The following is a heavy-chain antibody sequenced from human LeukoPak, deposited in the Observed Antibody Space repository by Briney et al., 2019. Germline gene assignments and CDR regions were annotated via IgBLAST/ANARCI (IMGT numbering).Heavy chain of an antibody. Sequence: SETLSLTCTVSGGSISSSSYYWGWIRQPPGKGLEWIGSIYYSGSTYYNPSLKSRVTISVDTSKNQFSLKLSSVTAADTAVYYCARHYLEAESEHIYFDYFDYWGQGTLVTVSS. D-gene: IGHD3-9*01. CDR3: ARHYLEAESEHIYFDYFDY. CDR1: GGSISSSSYY. J-gene: IGHJ4*02. V-gene: IGHV4-39*01. CDR2: IYYSGST.